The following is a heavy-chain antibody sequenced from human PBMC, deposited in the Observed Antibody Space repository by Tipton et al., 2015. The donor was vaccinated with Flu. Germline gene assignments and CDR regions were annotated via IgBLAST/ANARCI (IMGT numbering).Heavy chain of an antibody. CDR1: GGSINSDRYY. J-gene: IGHJ4*01. CDR2: FYYSGTT. CDR3: ARSGNYDSSGYYMGGGGRYYFDY. D-gene: IGHD3-22*01. V-gene: IGHV4-31*03. Sequence: TLSLTCTVSGGSINSDRYYWSWIRQLPGKGLEWIGYFYYSGTTYSNPSLNSRVTISGDMSTNQFSLNLNSVTAADTAVYYCARSGNYDSSGYYMGGGGRYYFDYWGQGALVTVSS.